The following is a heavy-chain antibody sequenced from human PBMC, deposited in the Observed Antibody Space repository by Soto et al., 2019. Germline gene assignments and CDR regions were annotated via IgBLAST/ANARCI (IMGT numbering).Heavy chain of an antibody. D-gene: IGHD3-22*01. J-gene: IGHJ4*02. V-gene: IGHV4-31*03. Sequence: SETLSLTCTVSGGSISSGGYYWSWIRQHPGKGLEWIGYIYYSGSTYYNPSLKSRVTISVDTSKNQFSLKLSPVTAADTAVYYCARYYYDSSGMYYFDYWGQGTLVTVSS. CDR2: IYYSGST. CDR3: ARYYYDSSGMYYFDY. CDR1: GGSISSGGYY.